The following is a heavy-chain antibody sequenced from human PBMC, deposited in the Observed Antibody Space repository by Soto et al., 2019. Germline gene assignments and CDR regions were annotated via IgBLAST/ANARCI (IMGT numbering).Heavy chain of an antibody. D-gene: IGHD3-10*01. J-gene: IGHJ6*02. V-gene: IGHV3-13*04. Sequence: PGGSLRLSCAASGFTFSSYDMHWVRQATGKGLEWVSAIGTAGDTYYPGSVKGRFTISRENAKNSLYLQMNSLRAGDTAVYYCARASYGHPYYYYGMDVWGQGTTVTVSS. CDR2: IGTAGDT. CDR3: ARASYGHPYYYYGMDV. CDR1: GFTFSSYD.